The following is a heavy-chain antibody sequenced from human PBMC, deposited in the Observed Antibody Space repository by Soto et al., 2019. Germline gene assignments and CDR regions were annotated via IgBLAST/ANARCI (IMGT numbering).Heavy chain of an antibody. CDR3: TRVGGYYGDYPNFDY. D-gene: IGHD4-17*01. J-gene: IGHJ4*02. CDR2: IYYSGST. CDR1: GGSIRSYY. Sequence: PSETLSLPCTVYGGSIRSYYWSWLRQPPGKGLEWIGNIYYSGSTNYDPSRKSRVTMSVDMSKNQVSLKLSSVTAADTAVYYCTRVGGYYGDYPNFDYWGQGALVTVSS. V-gene: IGHV4-59*01.